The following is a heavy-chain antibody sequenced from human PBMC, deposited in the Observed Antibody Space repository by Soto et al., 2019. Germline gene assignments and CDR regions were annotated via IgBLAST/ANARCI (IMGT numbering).Heavy chain of an antibody. CDR2: ISGGGTT. CDR3: ATDYRSAYGPFDS. Sequence: GGSLRLSCAASGFTFSSYAMSWVRQAPGKGLEWVSAISGGGTTYYADSVKGRFTISRDNSKNTLSLQMNSLRAEDTALYHCATDYRSAYGPFDSWGQGTLVAVS. D-gene: IGHD5-12*01. CDR1: GFTFSSYA. V-gene: IGHV3-23*01. J-gene: IGHJ4*02.